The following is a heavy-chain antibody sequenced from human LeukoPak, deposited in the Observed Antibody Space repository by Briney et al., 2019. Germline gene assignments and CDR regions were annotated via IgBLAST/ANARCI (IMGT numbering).Heavy chain of an antibody. CDR3: ARQPWRQWLAFDY. D-gene: IGHD6-19*01. CDR2: IYYSGST. V-gene: IGHV4-39*01. Sequence: SETLSLTCTVSGGSISSSGYYLGWIRQPPGKGLEWIGSIYYSGSTYYNPSLKSRVTISVDTSKNQFSLKLSSVTAADTAVYYCARQPWRQWLAFDYWGQGTLVTVSS. CDR1: GGSISSSGYY. J-gene: IGHJ4*02.